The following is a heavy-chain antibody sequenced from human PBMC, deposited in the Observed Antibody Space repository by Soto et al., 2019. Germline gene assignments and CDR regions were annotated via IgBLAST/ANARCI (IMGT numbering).Heavy chain of an antibody. J-gene: IGHJ4*02. D-gene: IGHD3-22*01. CDR3: ARHPSHYYDSSGYYSPYPY. Sequence: SETLSLTCTVSGGSISSGGYYWSWIRQHPGKGLEWIGYIYYSGSTYYNPSLKSRVTISVDTSKNQFSLKLSSVTAADTAVYYCARHPSHYYDSSGYYSPYPYWGQGTLVTVSS. V-gene: IGHV4-31*03. CDR2: IYYSGST. CDR1: GGSISSGGYY.